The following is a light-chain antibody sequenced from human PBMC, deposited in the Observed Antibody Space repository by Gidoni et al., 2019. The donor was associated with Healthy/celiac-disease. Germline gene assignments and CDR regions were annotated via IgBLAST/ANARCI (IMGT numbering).Light chain of an antibody. CDR1: QSVSSY. J-gene: IGKJ4*01. V-gene: IGKV3-11*01. CDR2: DAS. Sequence: DIVLTQSPATLSLSPGERATLSCRASQSVSSYLAWYQQKPGQAPRLLTYDASNRATGIPARFSGSGSGTDFTLTISSLEPEDFAVYYCQQRSNWPPSLTFGGXTKVEIK. CDR3: QQRSNWPPSLT.